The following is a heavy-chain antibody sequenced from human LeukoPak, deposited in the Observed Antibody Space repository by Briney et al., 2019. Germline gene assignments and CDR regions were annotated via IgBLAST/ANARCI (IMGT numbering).Heavy chain of an antibody. CDR2: IRSDGSHK. CDR3: ARDGGADSSSCFFDY. J-gene: IGHJ4*02. V-gene: IGHV3-30*02. CDR1: GFTFSGSG. Sequence: GGSLRLSCAASGFTFSGSGMHWVRQAPGKGLEWVTFIRSDGSHKYYADSVKGRFTISRDTSMNTLYLQMNSLRAEDTAVYYCARDGGADSSSCFFDYWGQGTLVTVSS. D-gene: IGHD6-13*01.